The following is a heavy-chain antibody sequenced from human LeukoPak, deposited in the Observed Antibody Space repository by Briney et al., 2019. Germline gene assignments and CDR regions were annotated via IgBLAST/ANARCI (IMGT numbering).Heavy chain of an antibody. Sequence: TLSLTCTVSGGSISSGGYYWSWIRQHPGKGLEWIGYIYYSGSTYYNPSLKSRVTISVDTSKNQFSLKLSSVTAADTAVYYCARGSYGDYVRLDYWGQGTLVTVSS. J-gene: IGHJ4*02. D-gene: IGHD4-17*01. V-gene: IGHV4-31*03. CDR2: IYYSGST. CDR1: GGSISSGGYY. CDR3: ARGSYGDYVRLDY.